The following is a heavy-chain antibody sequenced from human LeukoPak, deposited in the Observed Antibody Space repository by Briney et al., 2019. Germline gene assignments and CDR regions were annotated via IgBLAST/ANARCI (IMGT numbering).Heavy chain of an antibody. J-gene: IGHJ1*01. D-gene: IGHD6-19*01. CDR3: ATDPTVAGTSEYFQH. CDR2: ISGSGGST. V-gene: IGHV3-23*01. Sequence: PGGSLRLSCGASGLTFSSYAMGWVRQAPGKGLEWVSVISGSGGSTYYADSVKGRCTISRDNSRNTLYLEMNSLRAEDTAVYYCATDPTVAGTSEYFQHWGQGTLVTVSS. CDR1: GLTFSSYA.